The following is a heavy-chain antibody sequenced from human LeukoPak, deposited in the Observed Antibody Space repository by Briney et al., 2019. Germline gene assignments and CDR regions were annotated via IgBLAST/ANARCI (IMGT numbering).Heavy chain of an antibody. Sequence: GGSLRLSCAASGFTFSSYGMHWVRQAPGKGLEWVAVIWYDGSNKYYADSVKSRFTISRDNSKNTLYLQMNSLRAEDTAVYYCARDPANSAFDYWGQGTLVTVSS. CDR2: IWYDGSNK. CDR3: ARDPANSAFDY. D-gene: IGHD2/OR15-2a*01. J-gene: IGHJ4*02. CDR1: GFTFSSYG. V-gene: IGHV3-33*01.